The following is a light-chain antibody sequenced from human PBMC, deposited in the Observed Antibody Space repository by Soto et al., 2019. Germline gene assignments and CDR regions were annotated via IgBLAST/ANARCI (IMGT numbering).Light chain of an antibody. CDR1: ESIDTY. J-gene: IGKJ2*03. CDR3: QHYFSYSYS. V-gene: IGKV1-5*03. Sequence: DIQMTQSPSTLSASVGDRVTITCRASESIDTYLAWHQQKPGKAPKLLISKASSLESGVPSRFSGSGSGTRFTLTISSLQPDDFATYYCQHYFSYSYSFGQGTKLEI. CDR2: KAS.